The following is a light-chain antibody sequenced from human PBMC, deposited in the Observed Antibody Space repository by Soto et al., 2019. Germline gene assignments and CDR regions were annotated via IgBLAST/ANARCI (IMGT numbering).Light chain of an antibody. CDR2: DVN. V-gene: IGLV2-11*01. CDR3: CSYAGSYTLYV. Sequence: QSVLTQPRSVSGSPGQSVTLSCTGTSSDVGGYHYVSWYQHHPGKAPKIIIYDVNKRPSGVPDRFSGSKSGNTASLTISGLQTEDEADYYCCSYAGSYTLYVFGTGTKLTVL. CDR1: SSDVGGYHY. J-gene: IGLJ1*01.